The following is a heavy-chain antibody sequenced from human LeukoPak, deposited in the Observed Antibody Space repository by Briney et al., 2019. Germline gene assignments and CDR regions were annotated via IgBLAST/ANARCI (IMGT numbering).Heavy chain of an antibody. J-gene: IGHJ4*02. CDR3: ARRDQYLNGNFDY. CDR2: IYPGDSDT. Sequence: GESLKISCKGSGYSFTSYWIGWVRQMPGKGLEWMGIIYPGDSDTTYSSSFQGQVTISVDKSISTAYLQWSSLQASDSAMYYCARRDQYLNGNFDYWGQGTLVTVSS. CDR1: GYSFTSYW. V-gene: IGHV5-51*01. D-gene: IGHD2-2*01.